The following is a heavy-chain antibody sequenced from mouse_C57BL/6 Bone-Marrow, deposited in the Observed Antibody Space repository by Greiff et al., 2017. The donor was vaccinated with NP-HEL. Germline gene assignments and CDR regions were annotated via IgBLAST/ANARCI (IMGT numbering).Heavy chain of an antibody. CDR1: GFTFSSYG. J-gene: IGHJ2*01. CDR2: ISSGGSYT. D-gene: IGHD2-5*01. V-gene: IGHV5-6*01. CDR3: ARHSYSNYFDY. Sequence: EVKVVESGGDLVKPGGSLKLSCAASGFTFSSYGMSWVRQTPDKRLEWVATISSGGSYTYYPDSVTGRFTISRDNAKNTLYLQMSSLKSEDTAMYYCARHSYSNYFDYGGQGTTLTVSS.